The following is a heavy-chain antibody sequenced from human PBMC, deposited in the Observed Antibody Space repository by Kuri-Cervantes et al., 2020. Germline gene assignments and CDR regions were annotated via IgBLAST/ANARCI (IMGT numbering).Heavy chain of an antibody. CDR1: GFTFSSYS. J-gene: IGHJ3*02. CDR3: ARVKWFGEYAFDI. D-gene: IGHD3-10*01. V-gene: IGHV3-21*01. Sequence: LSLTCAASGFTFSSYSMNWVRQAPGKGLEWVSSISSSSSYIYYADSVKGRFTISRDNAKNSLYLQMNSLRAEDTAVYYCARVKWFGEYAFDIWGQGTMVTVSS. CDR2: ISSSSSYI.